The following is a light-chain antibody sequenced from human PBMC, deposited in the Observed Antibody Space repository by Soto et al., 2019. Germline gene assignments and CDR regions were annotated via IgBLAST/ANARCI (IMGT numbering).Light chain of an antibody. V-gene: IGLV1-40*01. J-gene: IGLJ1*01. CDR1: SSNLGAGYD. CDR2: INT. Sequence: QSVLTQPPSVSGAPGQRVTISCSGSSSNLGAGYDVQWYRQFPGTAPKLLIYINTNRPSGVPDRFSGSKSGTSASLAITGLQAEDEADYYCQSYDNSLSGSLFGTGTKVTVL. CDR3: QSYDNSLSGSL.